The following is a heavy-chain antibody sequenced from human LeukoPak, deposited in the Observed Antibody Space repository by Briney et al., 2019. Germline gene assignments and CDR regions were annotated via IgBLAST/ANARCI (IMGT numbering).Heavy chain of an antibody. V-gene: IGHV3-23*01. Sequence: GGSLRLSRAASGFTFSSYAMTWVRQAPGKGLDWVSAISGSGGSTYYADSVKGRFTISRDNSKNTLYLQMDSLRAEDTAVYYCAKRYPSSPDVVYWGQGTLVIVSS. CDR2: ISGSGGST. J-gene: IGHJ4*02. CDR3: AKRYPSSPDVVY. CDR1: GFTFSSYA. D-gene: IGHD1-14*01.